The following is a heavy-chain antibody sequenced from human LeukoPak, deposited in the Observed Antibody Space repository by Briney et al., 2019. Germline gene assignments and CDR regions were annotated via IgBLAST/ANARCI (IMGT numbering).Heavy chain of an antibody. CDR2: ISSSGSNI. CDR1: GFTFSSHE. CDR3: AELGITMIGGV. Sequence: PGGSLRLSCAASGFTFSSHEMKWVRQAPGKGLEWDSYISSSGSNIYYAASVKGRFTISRANGKNSLYLQMHSLRAEDTAVYYCAELGITMIGGVWGKGTTVTISS. J-gene: IGHJ6*04. D-gene: IGHD3-10*02. V-gene: IGHV3-48*03.